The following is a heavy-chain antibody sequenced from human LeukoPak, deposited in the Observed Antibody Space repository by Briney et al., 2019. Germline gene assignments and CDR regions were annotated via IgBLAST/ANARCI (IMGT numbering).Heavy chain of an antibody. CDR1: GLTFSSYS. CDR3: ARDLFTRYYMDA. V-gene: IGHV3-21*01. D-gene: IGHD2-21*01. J-gene: IGHJ6*03. Sequence: GGSLRLSCAASGLTFSSYSMNWVRQAPGKGLEWVSSISTSSSYIYYADSVKGRFTISRDNAKKSLYLQMNSLRAEDTAVYYCARDLFTRYYMDAWGKGTTVTISS. CDR2: ISTSSSYI.